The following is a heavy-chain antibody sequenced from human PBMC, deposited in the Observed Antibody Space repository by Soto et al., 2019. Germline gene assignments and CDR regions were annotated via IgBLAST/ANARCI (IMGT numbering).Heavy chain of an antibody. V-gene: IGHV4-39*01. CDR1: GGSISSSSYY. CDR3: ARASSTRLGMDV. CDR2: IYYSGST. J-gene: IGHJ6*02. Sequence: SETLSLTCTVSGGSISSSSYYWGWIRQPPGKGLEWIGSIYYSGSTYYNPSLKSRVTISVDTSKDQFSLKLSSVTAADTAVYYCARASSTRLGMDVWGQGTTVTVSS. D-gene: IGHD2-2*01.